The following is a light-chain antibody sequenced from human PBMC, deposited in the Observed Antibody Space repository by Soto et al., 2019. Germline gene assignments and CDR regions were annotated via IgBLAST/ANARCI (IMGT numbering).Light chain of an antibody. CDR2: GAS. Sequence: IVLPQSPGTLSFSPGERATLSCRASQTVSSYLAWYQQKPGQAPRLLIYGASNRATGIPDRFSGSGSGTDFTLTISRLEPEDSAVYYCQQYGSSGTFGQGTKVDIK. CDR1: QTVSSY. V-gene: IGKV3-20*01. CDR3: QQYGSSGT. J-gene: IGKJ1*01.